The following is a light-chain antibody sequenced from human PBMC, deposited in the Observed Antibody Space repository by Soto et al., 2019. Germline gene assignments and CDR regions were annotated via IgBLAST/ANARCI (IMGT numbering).Light chain of an antibody. CDR3: QQYGGSPST. CDR2: GAS. CDR1: ERVASNY. J-gene: IGKJ1*01. Sequence: EVMLTQSPGTLSLSPGARATLFCRASERVASNYLAWYQEKHGQAHRLLIYGASSRATGIPDRFSGSEYGTAGTITISRLEPEDFEVFYGQQYGGSPSTFGKGTKVDIK. V-gene: IGKV3-20*01.